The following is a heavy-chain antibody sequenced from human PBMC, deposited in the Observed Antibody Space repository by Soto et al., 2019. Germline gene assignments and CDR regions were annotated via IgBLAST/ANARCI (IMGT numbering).Heavy chain of an antibody. J-gene: IGHJ6*02. Sequence: SVKVSCKASGGTFSSYAISWVRQAPGQGLEWMGGIIPIFGTANYAQKFQGRVTITADESTSTAYMELSSLRSEDTAVYYCATPIRFLEWFQRYYYYGMDVWGQGTAVTVSS. CDR2: IIPIFGTA. CDR1: GGTFSSYA. CDR3: ATPIRFLEWFQRYYYYGMDV. D-gene: IGHD3-3*01. V-gene: IGHV1-69*13.